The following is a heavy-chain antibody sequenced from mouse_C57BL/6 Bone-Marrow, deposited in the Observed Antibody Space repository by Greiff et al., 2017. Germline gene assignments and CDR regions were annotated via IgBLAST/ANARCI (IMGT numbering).Heavy chain of an antibody. CDR1: GYTFTSYW. CDR3: ARGLGRKDYFDY. D-gene: IGHD4-1*01. V-gene: IGHV1-55*01. J-gene: IGHJ2*01. CDR2: IYPGSGST. Sequence: QVQLKQPGAELVKPGASVKMSCKASGYTFTSYWITWVKQRPGQGLEWIGDIYPGSGSTNYNEKFKSKATLTVDTSSSTAYMQLSSLTSEDSAVYYCARGLGRKDYFDYWGQGTTLTVSS.